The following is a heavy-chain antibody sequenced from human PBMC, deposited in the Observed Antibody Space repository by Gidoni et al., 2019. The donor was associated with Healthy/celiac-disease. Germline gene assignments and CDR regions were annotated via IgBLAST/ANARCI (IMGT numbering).Heavy chain of an antibody. CDR3: ARGPTWGGYGWDY. CDR2: INHSGST. J-gene: IGHJ4*02. CDR1: GGSFSGYY. Sequence: QVQLQQWGAGLLKPSETLSLTCAVYGGSFSGYYWSWIRQPPGKGLEWIGEINHSGSTNYNPSLKSRVTISVDTSKNQFSLKLSSVTAADTAVYYCARGPTWGGYGWDYWGQGTLVTVSS. D-gene: IGHD5-12*01. V-gene: IGHV4-34*01.